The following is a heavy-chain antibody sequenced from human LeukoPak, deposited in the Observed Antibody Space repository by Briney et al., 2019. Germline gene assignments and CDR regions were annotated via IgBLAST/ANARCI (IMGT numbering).Heavy chain of an antibody. V-gene: IGHV4-59*01. J-gene: IGHJ6*02. Sequence: SETRSLTCTHSGGSLSIYYRSWIRQPPRKGVERIGYIYYSGRTNYNPPLQRRATISLETSMQKFSLKLSSVTAADTVVYYCARDLHPPGIAVAGVYYYYGMDVWGQGTTVTVSS. D-gene: IGHD6-19*01. CDR2: IYYSGRT. CDR1: GGSLSIYY. CDR3: ARDLHPPGIAVAGVYYYYGMDV.